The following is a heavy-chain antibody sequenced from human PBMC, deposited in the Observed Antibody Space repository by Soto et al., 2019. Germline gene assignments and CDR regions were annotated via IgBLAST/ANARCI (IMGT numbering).Heavy chain of an antibody. D-gene: IGHD2-21*01. CDR3: ARRRYCGYDCYHKHYYGMDV. J-gene: IGHJ6*02. CDR2: SITVLGTT. Sequence: QVQLVQSGAELKKTGSSVKVSCRASGDTFSSYAVNWVRQAPGRGLEWMGGSITVLGTTDYAQNFKGRVTITAAKSTRTVYMELSSLRSEDTAVYYCARRRYCGYDCYHKHYYGMDVWGQGTTVTVAS. V-gene: IGHV1-69*08. CDR1: GDTFSSYA.